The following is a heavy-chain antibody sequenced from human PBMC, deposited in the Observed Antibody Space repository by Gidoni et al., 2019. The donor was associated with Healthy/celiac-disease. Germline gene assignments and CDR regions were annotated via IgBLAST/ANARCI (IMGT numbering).Heavy chain of an antibody. CDR1: VGSISSSSYY. J-gene: IGHJ4*02. CDR2: SYYSGST. CDR3: ARDSRDIVVVVAASPYYFDY. Sequence: QLQLQESGPGLVKPSETLSLTCTVSVGSISSSSYYWGWIRQPPGKGLEWSGSSYYSGSTYYNPSLKSRVTISVDTSKNQFSLKLSSVTAADTAVYYCARDSRDIVVVVAASPYYFDYWGQGTLVTVSS. D-gene: IGHD2-15*01. V-gene: IGHV4-39*07.